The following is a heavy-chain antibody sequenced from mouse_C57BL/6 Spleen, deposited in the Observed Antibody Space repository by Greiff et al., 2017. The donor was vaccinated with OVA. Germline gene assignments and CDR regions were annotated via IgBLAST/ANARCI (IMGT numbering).Heavy chain of an antibody. CDR2: INPNNGGT. V-gene: IGHV1-26*01. D-gene: IGHD3-2*02. CDR3: ATRQLRLRIAMDY. Sequence: EVQLQQSGPELVKPGASVKISCKASGYTFTDYYMNWVKQSHGKSLEWIGDINPNNGGTSYNQKFKGKATLTVDKSSSTAYMELRSLTSEDSAVYYCATRQLRLRIAMDYWGQGTSVTVSS. CDR1: GYTFTDYY. J-gene: IGHJ4*01.